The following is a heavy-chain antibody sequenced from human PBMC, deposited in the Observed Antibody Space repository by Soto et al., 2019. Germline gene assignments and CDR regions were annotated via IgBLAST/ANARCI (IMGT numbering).Heavy chain of an antibody. D-gene: IGHD3-3*01. Sequence: SETLRLTWSVSGGSISSYYLSWIRQPPGKGLEWIGYIYYSGSTNYNPSLKSRVTISVDTSKNQFSLKLSSVTAADTAVYYCARVGGERGYDFWSGYPKHYYYYMGVWGKGTTVTVSS. V-gene: IGHV4-59*01. J-gene: IGHJ6*03. CDR2: IYYSGST. CDR1: GGSISSYY. CDR3: ARVGGERGYDFWSGYPKHYYYYMGV.